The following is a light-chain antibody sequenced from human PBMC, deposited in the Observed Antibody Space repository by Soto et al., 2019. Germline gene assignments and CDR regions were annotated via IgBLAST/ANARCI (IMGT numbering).Light chain of an antibody. Sequence: IVMTQSPATLSVSPGERATLSCRASQSGSSDLAWYHQKPGQAPRLLIYGASPRATGIPARFSGSGSGTEFTLTIPRLQSEDFAVYYCQQYNNWPRTFGQGPKVDIK. J-gene: IGKJ1*01. CDR2: GAS. CDR1: QSGSSD. CDR3: QQYNNWPRT. V-gene: IGKV3-15*01.